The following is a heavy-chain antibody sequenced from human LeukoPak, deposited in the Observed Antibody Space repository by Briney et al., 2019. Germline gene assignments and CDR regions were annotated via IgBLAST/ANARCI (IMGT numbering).Heavy chain of an antibody. D-gene: IGHD6-19*01. CDR3: AGLVLDY. Sequence: PGGSPRLSCAASGFTFRSYEMTWVRQAPGKGLEWVSYISGSGSTIYYTDSVKGRFTISRDNAKNSLYLQMNSLRAEDTAVYYCAGLVLDYWGQGTLVTVSP. J-gene: IGHJ4*02. CDR2: ISGSGSTI. V-gene: IGHV3-48*03. CDR1: GFTFRSYE.